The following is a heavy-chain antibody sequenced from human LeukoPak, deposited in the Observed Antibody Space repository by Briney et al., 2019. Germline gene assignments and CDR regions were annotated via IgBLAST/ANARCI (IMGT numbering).Heavy chain of an antibody. J-gene: IGHJ4*02. D-gene: IGHD4-23*01. V-gene: IGHV4-59*01. CDR2: IYYSGST. Sequence: SETLSLTCTVSGGSISSYYWSWIRQPPGKGLEWIGYIYYSGSTNYNPSLKSRVTISVDPSKNQFSLKLSSVTAADTAVYYCARFYGGNSLWYFDYWGQGTLVTVSS. CDR3: ARFYGGNSLWYFDY. CDR1: GGSISSYY.